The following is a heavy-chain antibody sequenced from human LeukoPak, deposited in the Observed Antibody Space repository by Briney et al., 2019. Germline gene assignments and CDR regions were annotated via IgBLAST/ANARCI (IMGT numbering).Heavy chain of an antibody. CDR3: ARGRSSSGWIRKNWFDP. J-gene: IGHJ5*02. D-gene: IGHD6-19*01. CDR2: IYTSGST. V-gene: IGHV4-61*02. CDR1: GGSISSGSYY. Sequence: PSETLSLTCTVSGGSISSGSYYWSWIRQPAGKGLEWIGRIYTSGSTNYNPSLKSRVTISVDTSKNQFSLKLSSVTAADTAVYYCARGRSSSGWIRKNWFDPWGQGTLVTVSS.